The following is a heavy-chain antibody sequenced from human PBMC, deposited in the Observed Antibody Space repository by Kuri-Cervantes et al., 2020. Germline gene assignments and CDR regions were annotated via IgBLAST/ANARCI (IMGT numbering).Heavy chain of an antibody. CDR2: MNPNSGNT. D-gene: IGHD1-26*01. J-gene: IGHJ3*02. V-gene: IGHV1-8*01. CDR1: GYTFTSYD. Sequence: ASVKVSCKASGYTFTSYDINWVRQATGQGLEWMGWMNPNSGNTGYAQKFQGRVTMTRNASISTAYMELSSLRSEDTAVYYCARSPQIIVGANAFDIWGQGTMVTVSS. CDR3: ARSPQIIVGANAFDI.